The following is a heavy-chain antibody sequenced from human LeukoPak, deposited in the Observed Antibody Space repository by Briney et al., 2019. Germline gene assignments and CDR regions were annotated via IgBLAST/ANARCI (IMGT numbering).Heavy chain of an antibody. Sequence: GGSLRLSCAASGFTFSSYSMNWVRQAPGKGLEWVSSISSSSTYIYYADSVKGRFTISRDSAKNSLYLQMNSLRAEDTALYYCARVRGDYYLDYWGQGTLVTVSS. D-gene: IGHD4-17*01. CDR2: ISSSSTYI. CDR3: ARVRGDYYLDY. J-gene: IGHJ4*02. CDR1: GFTFSSYS. V-gene: IGHV3-21*01.